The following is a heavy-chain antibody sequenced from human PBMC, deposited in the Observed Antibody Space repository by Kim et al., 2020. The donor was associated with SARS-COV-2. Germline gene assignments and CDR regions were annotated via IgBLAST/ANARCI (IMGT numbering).Heavy chain of an antibody. Sequence: GGSLRLSCAASGFTFSGYAMHWVRQAPGKGLEWVALISYDGRNEYYADSVRGRFTIFRDNSENTLYLQMNSLSPEDTAVYYCSRGRHYSGSETYYHVHYWGQGTLVTVSS. V-gene: IGHV3-30*04. CDR2: ISYDGRNE. CDR3: SRGRHYSGSETYYHVHY. CDR1: GFTFSGYA. J-gene: IGHJ4*02. D-gene: IGHD3-10*01.